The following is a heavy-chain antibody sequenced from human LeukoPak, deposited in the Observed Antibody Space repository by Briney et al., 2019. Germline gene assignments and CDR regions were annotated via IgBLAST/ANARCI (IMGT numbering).Heavy chain of an antibody. V-gene: IGHV3-23*01. J-gene: IGHJ4*02. D-gene: IGHD6-19*01. CDR1: GFTFNRNA. CDR2: IGGSGDKT. Sequence: GGSLRLSCAASGFTFNRNAISWIRQAPGKGLEWVSTIGGSGDKTFYADSVKGRFTISRDNSKNMVHLQMNSLTGEDTALYYCVRRGDASSGWGDHDFWGQGALVTVSS. CDR3: VRRGDASSGWGDHDF.